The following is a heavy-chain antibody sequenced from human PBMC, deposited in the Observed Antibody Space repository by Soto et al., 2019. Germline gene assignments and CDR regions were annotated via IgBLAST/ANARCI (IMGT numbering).Heavy chain of an antibody. D-gene: IGHD6-13*01. J-gene: IGHJ4*02. CDR1: GFTFSSYW. Sequence: GGSLRLSCAASGFTFSSYWMHWVRQAPGKGLVWVSRINSDGSSTSYADSVKGRFTISRDNAKNTLYLQMNSLRAEDTAVYYCAREYSSSWYEVLDYWGQGTLVTVSS. V-gene: IGHV3-74*01. CDR2: INSDGSST. CDR3: AREYSSSWYEVLDY.